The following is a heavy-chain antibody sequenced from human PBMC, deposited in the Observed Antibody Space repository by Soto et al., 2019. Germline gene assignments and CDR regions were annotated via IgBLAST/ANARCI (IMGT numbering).Heavy chain of an antibody. CDR1: GFIFTMYR. CDR2: ISSTTNYI. V-gene: IGHV3-21*06. CDR3: ARESEDLTSNFDY. J-gene: IGHJ4*02. Sequence: EVQLVESGGGLGKPGGSLRLSCAASGFIFTMYRMNWVRQAPGKGLEWVSSISSTTNYIYYGDSMKGRFTISRDNAKNSLYLEMNSLRAEDTAVYYCARESEDLTSNFDYWGQGTLVTVSS.